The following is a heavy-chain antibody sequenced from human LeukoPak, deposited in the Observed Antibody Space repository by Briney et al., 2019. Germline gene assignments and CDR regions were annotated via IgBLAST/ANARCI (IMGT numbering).Heavy chain of an antibody. CDR3: ATYFYGDYALHYFDY. J-gene: IGHJ4*02. V-gene: IGHV4-4*02. CDR2: IYQSGTT. CDR1: GGFITSGIHW. Sequence: SSETLSLTCTVSGGFITSGIHWWSWARQTPGKGLEWIGEIYQSGTTNYKPSLKSRVTMSLDKSRNLFSLQLSSVTAADTAVYYCATYFYGDYALHYFDYWGQGALVTVSS. D-gene: IGHD4-17*01.